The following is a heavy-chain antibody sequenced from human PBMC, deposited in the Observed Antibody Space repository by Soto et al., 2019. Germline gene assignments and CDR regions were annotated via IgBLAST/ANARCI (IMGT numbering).Heavy chain of an antibody. D-gene: IGHD1-7*01. CDR2: VSAYNGNT. J-gene: IGHJ6*02. Sequence: ASVKVSCKASGYTFTSYGISWVRQAPGQGLEWMGWVSAYNGNTNYAQKLQGRVTMTTDTSTSIAYMELRSLRSDDTAVYYCASMITGTTYYYGMDVWGQGTTVTVSS. CDR1: GYTFTSYG. CDR3: ASMITGTTYYYGMDV. V-gene: IGHV1-18*01.